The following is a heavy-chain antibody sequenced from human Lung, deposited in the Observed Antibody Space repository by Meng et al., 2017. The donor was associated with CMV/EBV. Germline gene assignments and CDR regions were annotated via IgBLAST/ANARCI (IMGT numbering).Heavy chain of an antibody. D-gene: IGHD2-21*01. J-gene: IGHJ6*02. CDR3: ARDVSPRSSAYFAIYYFYALDV. CDR2: ISNSGAYI. CDR1: GFTFSSYS. V-gene: IGHV3-21*01. Sequence: GESLKISCAASGFTFSSYSMNWVCQAPGKGLEWVSSISNSGAYIYYADSVKGRFTISRDNAQNSLFLHMNSLRAEDSAVYYCARDVSPRSSAYFAIYYFYALDVWGQGTTVTVSS.